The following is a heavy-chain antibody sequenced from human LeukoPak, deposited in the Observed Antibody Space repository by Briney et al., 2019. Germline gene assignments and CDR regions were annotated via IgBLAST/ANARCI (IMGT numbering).Heavy chain of an antibody. CDR3: STEDKYCTSTTCGDF. V-gene: IGHV1-2*02. Sequence: ASVKVSCKASGYTFTAYYVHWVRQAPGQGLEWMGYMVPSSGVSHYSQKFQDRVTMTRDTSTSTAYLELSGLTSDDTAAYYCSTEDKYCTSTTCGDFWGQGTLVTVSS. CDR2: MVPSSGVS. D-gene: IGHD2-2*01. CDR1: GYTFTAYY. J-gene: IGHJ4*02.